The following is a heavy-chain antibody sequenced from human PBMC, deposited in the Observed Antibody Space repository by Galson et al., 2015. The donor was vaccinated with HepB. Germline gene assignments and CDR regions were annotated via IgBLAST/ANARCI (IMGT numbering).Heavy chain of an antibody. V-gene: IGHV1-2*05. D-gene: IGHD1-26*01. Sequence: SVKVSCKASGYTFTGYYMHWVRQAPGQGLEWMGRINPNSGGTNYAQKFQGRVTMTRDTSISTAYMELSRLRSDDTVVYYCARGIVGATGDDAFDIWGQGTMVTVSS. J-gene: IGHJ3*02. CDR2: INPNSGGT. CDR3: ARGIVGATGDDAFDI. CDR1: GYTFTGYY.